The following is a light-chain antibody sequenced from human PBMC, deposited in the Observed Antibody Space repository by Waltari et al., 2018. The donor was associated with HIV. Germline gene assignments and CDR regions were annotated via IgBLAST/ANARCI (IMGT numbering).Light chain of an antibody. CDR3: WSYAGSTPYVL. CDR2: EGT. Sequence: QSALTQPAPVSGSPGQSITISCPGTSTDLGSHTLVSCYQQHPGKAPYLIIYEGTKRPSGISNRFSGSKSGNTASLTISGLQADDEADYFCWSYAGSTPYVLLGGGTKLTVL. J-gene: IGLJ2*01. V-gene: IGLV2-23*01. CDR1: STDLGSHTL.